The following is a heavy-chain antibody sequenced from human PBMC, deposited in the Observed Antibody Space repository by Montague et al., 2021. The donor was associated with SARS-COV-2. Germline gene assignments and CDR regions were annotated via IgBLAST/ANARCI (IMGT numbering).Heavy chain of an antibody. CDR2: RYYSGNT. J-gene: IGHJ6*02. Sequence: SETLSLTCTGALRSGVVGIKHWTGMHQPQLQAPTKLVYRYYSGNTNYNPSLKSRVTISVDTSKNQFSLKLSSVTAADTAVYYCARDRTADDYDDYETAGYSYYYGMDVWGQGTTVTVSS. V-gene: IGHV4-61*01. D-gene: IGHD4-17*01. CDR1: LRSGVVGIKH. CDR3: ARDRTADDYDDYETAGYSYYYGMDV.